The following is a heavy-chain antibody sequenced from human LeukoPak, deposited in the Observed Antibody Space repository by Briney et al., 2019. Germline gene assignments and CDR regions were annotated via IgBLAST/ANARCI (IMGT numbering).Heavy chain of an antibody. D-gene: IGHD3-10*01. CDR2: ISSSGSTI. CDR3: AKVPDYYGSGRYH. Sequence: GGSLRLSCAASGFTFSNYEMNWVRQAPGKGLEWVSYISSSGSTIYYGDSVKGRFTISRDNAKNSVYLQMNSLRAEDTAVYYCAKVPDYYGSGRYHWGQGTLVTVSS. CDR1: GFTFSNYE. V-gene: IGHV3-48*03. J-gene: IGHJ4*02.